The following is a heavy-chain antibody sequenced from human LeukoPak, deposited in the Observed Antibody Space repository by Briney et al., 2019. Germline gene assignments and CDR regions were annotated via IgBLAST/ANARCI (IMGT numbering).Heavy chain of an antibody. CDR3: AKDLDIVATITGN. V-gene: IGHV3-23*01. CDR1: GFTFSSYA. CDR2: VSGSGGST. D-gene: IGHD5-12*01. J-gene: IGHJ4*02. Sequence: PGGSLRLSCAASGFTFSSYAMSWVRQAPGKGLEWVSGVSGSGGSTYYADSVKGRFTISRDNSKNTLYLQMTSLRVEDTAVYYCAKDLDIVATITGNWGQGTLGTVSS.